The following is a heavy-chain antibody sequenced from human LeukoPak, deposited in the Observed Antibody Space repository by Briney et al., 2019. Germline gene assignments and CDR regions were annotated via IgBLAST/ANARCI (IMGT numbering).Heavy chain of an antibody. V-gene: IGHV3-23*01. Sequence: GGSLRLSCAASGFTFSSYGMSWVRQAPGKGLEWVSAISGSGGSTYYADSVKGRFTISRDNSKNTLYLQMNSLRAEDTAVYYCAKPLLWFGESFFDYWGQGTLVTVSS. CDR2: ISGSGGST. J-gene: IGHJ4*02. CDR1: GFTFSSYG. CDR3: AKPLLWFGESFFDY. D-gene: IGHD3-10*01.